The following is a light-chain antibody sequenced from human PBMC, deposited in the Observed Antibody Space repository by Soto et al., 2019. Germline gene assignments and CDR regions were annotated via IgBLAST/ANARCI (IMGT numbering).Light chain of an antibody. CDR2: TAS. CDR3: QQYNSYS. J-gene: IGKJ1*01. V-gene: IGKV1-39*01. Sequence: DIQMTQSPSSLSASVGDRVTISCRASHSISSYLNWYQQKPGKAPNLLIYTASSLQRGVPSRFSGSGSGTDFTLTINSLQPDDFATYYCQQYNSYSFGQGTKVDI. CDR1: HSISSY.